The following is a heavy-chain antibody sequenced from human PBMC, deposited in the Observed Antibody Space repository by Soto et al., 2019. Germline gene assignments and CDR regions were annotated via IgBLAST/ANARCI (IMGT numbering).Heavy chain of an antibody. CDR3: AREGYFD. J-gene: IGHJ4*02. Sequence: QVQLVESGGGVVQPGRSLRLSCAASGFTFSSYAMHWVRQAPGKGLEWVAVISYDGSNKYYADSVKGRFTISRDNSKNTLYLRMNSLRAEDTAVYYCAREGYFDWGQGTLVTVSS. CDR1: GFTFSSYA. V-gene: IGHV3-30-3*01. CDR2: ISYDGSNK. D-gene: IGHD3-22*01.